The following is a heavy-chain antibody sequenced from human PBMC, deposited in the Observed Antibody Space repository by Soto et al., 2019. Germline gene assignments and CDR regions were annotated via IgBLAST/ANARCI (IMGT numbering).Heavy chain of an antibody. Sequence: EVQLVESGGGLVQPGGSLRLSCGGSGFTFSTYGMSWVRQAPGKGLEWVANIKVDGSEKNYVDSVKGRFTISRDNAQNSLYLQMNSLRAEDTAVYYCARVRGSGCLDYWGQGTLVTVSS. V-gene: IGHV3-7*01. D-gene: IGHD6-19*01. J-gene: IGHJ4*02. CDR2: IKVDGSEK. CDR3: ARVRGSGCLDY. CDR1: GFTFSTYG.